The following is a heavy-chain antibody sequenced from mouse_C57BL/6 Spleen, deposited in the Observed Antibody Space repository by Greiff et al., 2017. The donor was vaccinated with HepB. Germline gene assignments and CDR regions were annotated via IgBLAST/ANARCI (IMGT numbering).Heavy chain of an antibody. CDR1: GFTFSSYA. Sequence: EVKLEESGGGLVKPGGSLKLSCAASGFTFSSYAMSWVRQTPEKRLEWVATISDGGSYTYYPDNVKGRFTISRDNAKNNLYLQMSHLKSEDTAMYYCAREGNSNYVYFDVWGTGTTVTVSS. CDR3: AREGNSNYVYFDV. CDR2: ISDGGSYT. J-gene: IGHJ1*03. V-gene: IGHV5-4*03. D-gene: IGHD2-5*01.